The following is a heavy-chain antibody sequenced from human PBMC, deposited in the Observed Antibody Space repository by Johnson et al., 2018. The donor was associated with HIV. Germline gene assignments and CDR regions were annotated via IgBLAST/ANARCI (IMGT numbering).Heavy chain of an antibody. CDR3: AKSDVVVIPEGAFDI. D-gene: IGHD2-21*01. CDR2: IRYDGSNK. Sequence: QVQLVESGGGVVQPGGSLRLSCAASGFTFSSYGMYWVRQAPGKGLEWVAFIRYDGSNKYYADSVKGRFTISRDNSKNTLYLQMNSLRAEDTAVYYCAKSDVVVIPEGAFDIWGQGTMVTVSS. J-gene: IGHJ3*02. V-gene: IGHV3-30*02. CDR1: GFTFSSYG.